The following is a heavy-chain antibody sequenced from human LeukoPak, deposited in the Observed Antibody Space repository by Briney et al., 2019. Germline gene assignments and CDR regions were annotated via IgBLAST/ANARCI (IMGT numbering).Heavy chain of an antibody. CDR3: AKRLGPKEPHFDE. D-gene: IGHD3-16*01. Sequence: GGSLRLSCAASGFSFSSYAVAWVRQAPGKGPEWVSIITSGGATYSADSVKGRFTISRDSSNNAVHLQMTSLRAEDTALYYCAKRLGPKEPHFDEWGQGTLVTVSS. CDR1: GFSFSSYA. J-gene: IGHJ4*02. V-gene: IGHV3-23*01. CDR2: ITSGGAT.